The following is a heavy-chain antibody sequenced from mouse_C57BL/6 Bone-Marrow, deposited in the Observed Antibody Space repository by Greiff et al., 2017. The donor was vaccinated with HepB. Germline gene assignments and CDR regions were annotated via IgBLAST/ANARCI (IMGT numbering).Heavy chain of an antibody. J-gene: IGHJ4*01. CDR1: GFTFSDFY. Sequence: EVMLVDSGGGLVQSGRSLRLSCATSGFTFSDFYMEWVRQAPGKGLEWIAASRNKANDYTTEYSASVKGRFIVSRDTSQSILYLQMNALRAEDTAIYYCARDGALYYSNYVGYAMDYWGQGTSVTVSS. CDR3: ARDGALYYSNYVGYAMDY. D-gene: IGHD2-5*01. CDR2: SRNKANDYTT. V-gene: IGHV7-1*01.